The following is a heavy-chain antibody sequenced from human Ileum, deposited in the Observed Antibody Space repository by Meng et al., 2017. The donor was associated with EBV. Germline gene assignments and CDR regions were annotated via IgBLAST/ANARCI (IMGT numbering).Heavy chain of an antibody. V-gene: IGHV4-34*01. J-gene: IGHJ5*02. CDR1: GGSFSNYY. Sequence: QGHLQQWGAGLLKPSETLSLTCGVYGGSFSNYYWTWIRQPPGKGLEWIGEISHTGTTKYNPSLKNRVTISLDTSNNQFSLNLNSVTAADTALYYCARYGTCGANSFYCFDPWGQGTLVTVSS. CDR3: ARYGTCGANSFYCFDP. D-gene: IGHD4-23*01. CDR2: ISHTGTT.